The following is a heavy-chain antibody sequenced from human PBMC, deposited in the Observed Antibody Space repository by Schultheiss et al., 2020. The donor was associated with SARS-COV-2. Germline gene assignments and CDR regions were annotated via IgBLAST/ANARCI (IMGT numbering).Heavy chain of an antibody. CDR1: GFTFSSYA. V-gene: IGHV3-30*04. CDR2: IWYDGSNK. Sequence: GESLKISCAASGFTFSSYAMHWVRQAPGKGLEWVAVIWYDGSNKYYADSVKGRFTISRDNSKNTLYLQMNSLRAEDTAVYYCARDLDGYNSYAFDIWGQGTMVTVSS. D-gene: IGHD5-24*01. J-gene: IGHJ3*02. CDR3: ARDLDGYNSYAFDI.